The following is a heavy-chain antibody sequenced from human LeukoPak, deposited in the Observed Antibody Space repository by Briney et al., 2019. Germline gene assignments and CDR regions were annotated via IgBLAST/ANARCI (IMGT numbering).Heavy chain of an antibody. D-gene: IGHD4-11*01. CDR2: IYTSGST. J-gene: IGHJ6*03. Sequence: SETLSLTCAVYGGSFSGYYWSWIRQPAGKGLEWIGRIYTSGSTNYNPSLKSRVTMSVDTSKNQFSLKLSSVTAADTAVYYCAREADYSNTMYYYYYYMDVWGKGTTVTVSS. V-gene: IGHV4-4*07. CDR3: AREADYSNTMYYYYYYMDV. CDR1: GGSFSGYY.